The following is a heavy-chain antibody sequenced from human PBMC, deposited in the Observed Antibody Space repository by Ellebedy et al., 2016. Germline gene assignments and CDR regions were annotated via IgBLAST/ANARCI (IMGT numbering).Heavy chain of an antibody. CDR3: ARGVGGTSLTWFDP. J-gene: IGHJ5*02. V-gene: IGHV3-21*01. Sequence: GGSLRLXXAASGFTLSSYTMNWVRQAPGKGLEWVSSVTSTSSYIYYADSVKGRFTISRDNAKNSLYLQMNSLRAEDTAVYYCARGVGGTSLTWFDPWGQGTLVTVSS. CDR1: GFTLSSYT. D-gene: IGHD3-16*01. CDR2: VTSTSSYI.